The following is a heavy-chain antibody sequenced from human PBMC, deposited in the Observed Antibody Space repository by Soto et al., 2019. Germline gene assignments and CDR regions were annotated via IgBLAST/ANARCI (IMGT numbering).Heavy chain of an antibody. D-gene: IGHD3-10*01. J-gene: IGHJ6*02. V-gene: IGHV1-69*01. Sequence: QVQLVQSGAEVKKPGSSVKVSCKASGGTFSSYAISWVRQAPGQGLEWMGGIIPIFGTANYAQKFQGRVTITADESTSTAYMELSSLRSEDTAVYYCARDGYYYGSGGIYLPYYYYGMDVWGQGTTVTVSS. CDR1: GGTFSSYA. CDR3: ARDGYYYGSGGIYLPYYYYGMDV. CDR2: IIPIFGTA.